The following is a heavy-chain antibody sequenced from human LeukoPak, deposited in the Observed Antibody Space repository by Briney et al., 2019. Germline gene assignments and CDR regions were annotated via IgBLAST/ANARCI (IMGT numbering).Heavy chain of an antibody. CDR2: ISGSGGST. CDR3: AKDPTWGGTYDYFDY. Sequence: PGGSLRLSCAASGFTFSSYAMSWVRQAPGKGLEWVSVISGSGGSTYYADSVKGRFTISRDNSKNTLYLQVNSLRAEDTAVYYCAKDPTWGGTYDYFDYWGQGTLVTVSS. CDR1: GFTFSSYA. V-gene: IGHV3-23*01. D-gene: IGHD1-26*01. J-gene: IGHJ4*02.